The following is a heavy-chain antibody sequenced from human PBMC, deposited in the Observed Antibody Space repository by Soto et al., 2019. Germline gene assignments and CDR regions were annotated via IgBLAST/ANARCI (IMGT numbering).Heavy chain of an antibody. D-gene: IGHD6-13*01. CDR3: ARGGSSWSAEYYQH. J-gene: IGHJ1*01. Sequence: QVQLVQSGAEVKKPGASVKVSCKASGYIFSNFGISWVRQAPGQGPEWMGWISGYNGNTNYAQTLQGRLNMTTDTSTSTAYMELRSLRSDDTAVYSCARGGSSWSAEYYQHWGQGTLVIVSS. CDR2: ISGYNGNT. V-gene: IGHV1-18*01. CDR1: GYIFSNFG.